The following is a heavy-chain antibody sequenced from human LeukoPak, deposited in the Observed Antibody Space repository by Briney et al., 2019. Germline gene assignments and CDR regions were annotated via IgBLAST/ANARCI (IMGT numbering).Heavy chain of an antibody. CDR2: INTDGSIT. CDR1: GFTFSDYW. D-gene: IGHD1-20*01. V-gene: IGHV3-74*01. J-gene: IGHJ6*02. Sequence: GGSLRLSCAASGFTFSDYWIHWVRQAPGKGLVWVSRINTDGSITNYADSVKGRFSISGDNAKNSLYLQMNSLRAEDTAVYYCARVTGLYGMDVWGQGTTVTVSS. CDR3: ARVTGLYGMDV.